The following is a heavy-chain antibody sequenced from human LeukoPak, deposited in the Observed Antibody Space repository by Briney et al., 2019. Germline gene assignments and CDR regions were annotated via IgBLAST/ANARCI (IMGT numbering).Heavy chain of an antibody. CDR3: AKEIYFGPGSYPDY. Sequence: GGSLRLSCGASGFTFSSYGMHWVRQAPGKGLEWVAVISSDGSNKYYADSVKGRFTVSRDNSKNTLYLQMNSLRPEDAAVYYCAKEIYFGPGSYPDYWGQGTLVTVSS. J-gene: IGHJ4*02. CDR1: GFTFSSYG. V-gene: IGHV3-30*18. CDR2: ISSDGSNK. D-gene: IGHD3-10*01.